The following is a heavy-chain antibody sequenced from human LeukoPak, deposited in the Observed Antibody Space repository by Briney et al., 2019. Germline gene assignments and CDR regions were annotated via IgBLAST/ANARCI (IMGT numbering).Heavy chain of an antibody. D-gene: IGHD2-2*01. CDR2: ISSSGRTI. V-gene: IGHV3-48*03. J-gene: IGHJ4*02. Sequence: PGGSLRLSCAASGFTFSSYEMNWVRQAPGKGLEWVSYISSSGRTIYYADSVKGRFTISRDNAKNSLYLQMNSLRAEDTAVYYCARGGYCSSTSCYRGYFDYWGQGTLVTVSS. CDR3: ARGGYCSSTSCYRGYFDY. CDR1: GFTFSSYE.